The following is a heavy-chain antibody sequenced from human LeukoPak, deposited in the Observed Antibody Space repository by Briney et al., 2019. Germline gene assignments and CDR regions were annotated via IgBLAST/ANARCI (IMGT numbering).Heavy chain of an antibody. D-gene: IGHD3-22*01. V-gene: IGHV4-59*08. CDR2: IYYSGNT. CDR1: GGSISDYY. Sequence: PSETLSLTCTVSGGSISDYYWSWIRQPPGRGLEWIGYIYYSGNTNYSPSLKSRVTISVDTSKNQFSLKLSSVTAADTAMYYCARQVGYYYDPWGQGNLVTVTS. J-gene: IGHJ4*02. CDR3: ARQVGYYYDP.